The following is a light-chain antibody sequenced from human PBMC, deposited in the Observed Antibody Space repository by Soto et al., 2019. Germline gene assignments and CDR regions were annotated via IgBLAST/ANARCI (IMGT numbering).Light chain of an antibody. Sequence: DIQMTQSPSSLSASIGDRVTITCRASEGFSNYLALFQQKPGKAPTLLIDAASTLQSGVPSRFSGSGSGTDFTLTINNRQPDDVATYYCQKYNNGGPLTFGGGTKVEIK. V-gene: IGKV1-27*01. CDR3: QKYNNGGPLT. CDR1: EGFSNY. J-gene: IGKJ4*01. CDR2: AAS.